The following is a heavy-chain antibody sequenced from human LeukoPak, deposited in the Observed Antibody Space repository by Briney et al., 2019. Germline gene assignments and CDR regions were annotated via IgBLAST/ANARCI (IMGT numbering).Heavy chain of an antibody. CDR2: IYNSGST. Sequence: SDTLSLTCAVSGYSISSSYWWGWIRQSPGKGLEWIGNIYNSGSTYYNPSPKSRVTMSVDTTKNQFSLKLSSVTAVDTAVYYCARSNGDTSSSVWFDPWGQGTLVTVSS. CDR1: GYSISSSYW. CDR3: ARSNGDTSSSVWFDP. D-gene: IGHD3-10*01. J-gene: IGHJ5*02. V-gene: IGHV4-28*01.